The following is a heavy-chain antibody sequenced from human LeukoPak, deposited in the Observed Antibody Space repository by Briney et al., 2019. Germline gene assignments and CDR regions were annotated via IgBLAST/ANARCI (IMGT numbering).Heavy chain of an antibody. V-gene: IGHV3-30*18. J-gene: IGHJ4*02. D-gene: IGHD3-9*01. CDR3: AKDEGYDILTGYYSSGPDFDY. CDR2: ISYDGSNK. Sequence: GGSLRLSCAASGFTFSSYGMHWVRQAPGKGLEWVAVISYDGSNKYYADSVKGRFTISRDNSKNTLYLQMNSLRAEDTAVYYCAKDEGYDILTGYYSSGPDFDYWGQGALVTVFS. CDR1: GFTFSSYG.